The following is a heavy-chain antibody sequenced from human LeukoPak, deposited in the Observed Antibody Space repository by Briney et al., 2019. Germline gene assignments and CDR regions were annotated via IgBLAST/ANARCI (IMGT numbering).Heavy chain of an antibody. V-gene: IGHV4-38-2*02. Sequence: SETLSLTCTASGYSISSGYYWGWIRQPPGKGLRWIGSISHSGSTYYKPSLKSRVTISVDMSKNQFSLKLSSLTAADTAVYYCARLRRSRLAEFDYWGQGTLVTVSS. D-gene: IGHD3-3*02. CDR3: ARLRRSRLAEFDY. CDR2: ISHSGST. CDR1: GYSISSGYY. J-gene: IGHJ4*02.